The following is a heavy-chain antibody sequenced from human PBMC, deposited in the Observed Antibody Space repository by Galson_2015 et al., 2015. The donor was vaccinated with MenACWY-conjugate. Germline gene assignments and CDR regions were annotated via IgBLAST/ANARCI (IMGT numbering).Heavy chain of an antibody. CDR2: IKQDGSEK. D-gene: IGHD2-15*01. J-gene: IGHJ4*02. CDR3: ARDLGFYCSHNDCYSPY. V-gene: IGHV3-7*03. Sequence: SLRLSCAASGFTFNNYWMSWVRHVPGKGPEWVANIKQDGSEKYYVDSVRGRFTISGDNAKSSLFLQMNSLRAGDTAVYYCARDLGFYCSHNDCYSPYWGQGTLVTVSS. CDR1: GFTFNNYW.